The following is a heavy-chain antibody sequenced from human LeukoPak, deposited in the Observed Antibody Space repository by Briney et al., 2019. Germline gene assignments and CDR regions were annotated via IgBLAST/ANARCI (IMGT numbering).Heavy chain of an antibody. D-gene: IGHD2-2*01. CDR3: ATGSVPAAPFDS. CDR2: INPSGGGT. V-gene: IGHV1-46*01. J-gene: IGHJ5*01. CDR1: GHTLSRKY. Sequence: RASVKVSCKASGHTLSRKYIHWVRQVPGQGLEWMGIINPSGGGTNYAQKFQGSIIMTRDTSTRTVYMELRSLTSEDTAVYYCATGSVPAAPFDSWGRGTLVTVSS.